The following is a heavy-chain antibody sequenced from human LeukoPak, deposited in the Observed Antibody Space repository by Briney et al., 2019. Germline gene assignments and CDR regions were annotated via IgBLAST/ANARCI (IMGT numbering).Heavy chain of an antibody. CDR3: ARGYEGYLDH. Sequence: SETLSLTCTVYGESFNVYFWGWIRQPPGKGLEWIGEINHIGRTNSDPSVKSRVTMSIDTSKNQFSLKLTSVSAADTAVYYCARGYEGYLDHWGQGTLVTVSS. CDR1: GESFNVYF. V-gene: IGHV4-34*01. D-gene: IGHD3-3*01. CDR2: INHIGRT. J-gene: IGHJ4*02.